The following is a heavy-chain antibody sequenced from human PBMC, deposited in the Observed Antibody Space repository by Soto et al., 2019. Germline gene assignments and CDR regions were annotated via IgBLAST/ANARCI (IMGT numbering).Heavy chain of an antibody. Sequence: GASVKVSCKASGYTFTSYDINWVRQATGQGLEWMGWMNPNSGNTGYAQKFQGRVTMTRNTSISTAYMELSSLRSEDTAVYYCARPAYGSGSYNYNLDYWGQGTLVTVSS. D-gene: IGHD3-10*01. CDR1: GYTFTSYD. CDR3: ARPAYGSGSYNYNLDY. V-gene: IGHV1-8*01. CDR2: MNPNSGNT. J-gene: IGHJ4*02.